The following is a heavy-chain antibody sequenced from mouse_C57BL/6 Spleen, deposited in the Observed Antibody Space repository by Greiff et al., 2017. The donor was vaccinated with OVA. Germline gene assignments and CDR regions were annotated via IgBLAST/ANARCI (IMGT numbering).Heavy chain of an antibody. J-gene: IGHJ3*01. CDR2: IDPETGGT. V-gene: IGHV1-15*01. Sequence: VQLQESGAELVRPGASVTLSCKASGYTFTDYEMHWVKQTPVHGLEWIGAIDPETGGTAYNQKFKGKAILTADKSSSTAYMELRSLTSEDSAVYYCTRRDVFAYWGQGTLVTVSA. CDR3: TRRDVFAY. CDR1: GYTFTDYE.